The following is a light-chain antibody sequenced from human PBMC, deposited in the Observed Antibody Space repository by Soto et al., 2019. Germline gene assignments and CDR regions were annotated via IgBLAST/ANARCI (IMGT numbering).Light chain of an antibody. CDR1: QSISRL. CDR2: DVS. V-gene: IGKV1-5*01. J-gene: IGKJ1*01. CDR3: QQFKSGTWT. Sequence: EILLTQSPVTLSLSPGDRATISFRARQSISRLLAWYQQKPGKAPKLLLYDVSSLESGVPSRFSGSGSGTEFILTINGLQPDDFATYFCQQFKSGTWTFGQGTKVDI.